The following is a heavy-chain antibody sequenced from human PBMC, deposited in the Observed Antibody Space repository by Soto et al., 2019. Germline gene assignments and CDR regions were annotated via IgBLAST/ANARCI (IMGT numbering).Heavy chain of an antibody. Sequence: QVQLVQSGAEVKKPGASVKVSCKASGYTFTSYYMHWVRQAPGQGLEWMGIINPSGGSTSYAQKYGGRDTITRDTSTSTVYMELSSLRSEDTAVYYCAAEPLGLCWGNTVTTVSLASYWGQGTLVTVSS. CDR1: GYTFTSYY. V-gene: IGHV1-46*01. D-gene: IGHD4-17*01. J-gene: IGHJ4*02. CDR2: INPSGGST. CDR3: AAEPLGLCWGNTVTTVSLASY.